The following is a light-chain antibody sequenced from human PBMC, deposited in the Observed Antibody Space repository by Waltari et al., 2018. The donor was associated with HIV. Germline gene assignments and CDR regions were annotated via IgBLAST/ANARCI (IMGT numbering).Light chain of an antibody. V-gene: IGLV2-23*02. J-gene: IGLJ1*01. CDR1: SSDVGSYNL. Sequence: QSALTQPASVSGSPGQSITLSCTGTSSDVGSYNLVSWSQQHPGKAPKLMSYEVSKRPSGVSNRFSGSKSGNTASLTISGLQAEDEADYYCCSYAGSGDVFGTGTKVTVL. CDR3: CSYAGSGDV. CDR2: EVS.